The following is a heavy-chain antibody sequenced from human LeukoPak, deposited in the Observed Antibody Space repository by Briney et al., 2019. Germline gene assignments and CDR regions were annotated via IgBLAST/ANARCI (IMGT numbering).Heavy chain of an antibody. D-gene: IGHD3-3*01. V-gene: IGHV3-64D*09. CDR1: GFTFSSFA. CDR2: ISPSGGST. J-gene: IGHJ4*02. CDR3: VKRALTTAWIDN. Sequence: GGSLRLSCSASGFTFSSFAIHWVRQAPGKGLEYVSAISPSGGSTFYPDSVKGRFTISRDNSKNTVYLQLSSLRAEDTAVYCCVKRALTTAWIDNWGQGTLVTVSS.